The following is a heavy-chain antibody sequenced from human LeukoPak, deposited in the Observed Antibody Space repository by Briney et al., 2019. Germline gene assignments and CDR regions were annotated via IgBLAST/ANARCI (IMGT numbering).Heavy chain of an antibody. Sequence: GGSLRLSCAASGFMFSTYEMNWVRQAPGKGLEWLSYISYNGRSIYYADSVKGRFTISRDNAKNSLYLQMNSLRAEDTAVYYCAKRIQSAMAMGYWGQGTLVTVSS. D-gene: IGHD5-18*01. CDR1: GFMFSTYE. CDR3: AKRIQSAMAMGY. V-gene: IGHV3-48*03. J-gene: IGHJ4*02. CDR2: ISYNGRSI.